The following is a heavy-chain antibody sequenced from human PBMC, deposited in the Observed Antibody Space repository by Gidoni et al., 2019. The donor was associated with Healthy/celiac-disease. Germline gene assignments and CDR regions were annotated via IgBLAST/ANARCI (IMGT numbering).Heavy chain of an antibody. D-gene: IGHD1-26*01. V-gene: IGHV3-15*01. CDR3: TTDGGSYSQDY. Sequence: EVQLVESGGGLVKPGGSRRLSCAASGCTFSNAWMSWVRQAPGKGLEWVGRIKSKTDGGTTDYAAPVKGRFTISRDDSKNTLYLQMNSLKTEDTAVYYCTTDGGSYSQDYWGQGTLVTVSS. CDR2: IKSKTDGGTT. J-gene: IGHJ4*02. CDR1: GCTFSNAW.